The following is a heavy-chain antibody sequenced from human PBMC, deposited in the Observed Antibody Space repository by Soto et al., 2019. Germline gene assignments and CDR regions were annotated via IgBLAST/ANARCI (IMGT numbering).Heavy chain of an antibody. CDR2: ISSSGSTI. J-gene: IGHJ3*02. CDR1: GFTFSDYY. CDR3: ARCLIAVVDHAFDI. V-gene: IGHV3-11*01. D-gene: IGHD3-22*01. Sequence: GGSLRLSCAASGFTFSDYYMSWIRQAPGKGLEWVSYISSSGSTIYYADSVKGRFTISRDNAKNSLYLQMNSLRAEDTAVYYCARCLIAVVDHAFDIWGQGTMVTVS.